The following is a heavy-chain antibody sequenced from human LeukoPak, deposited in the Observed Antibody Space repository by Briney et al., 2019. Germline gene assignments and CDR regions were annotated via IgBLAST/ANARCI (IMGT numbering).Heavy chain of an antibody. V-gene: IGHV3-48*01. Sequence: PGGSLRLSCAASGFTFSSYSMNWVRQAPGKGLEWVSYISSSSSTIYYADSVKGRFTISRDNAKNSLYLQMNSLRAEDTAVYYCARDFGYSYFGYYYYYMDVWGKGTTVTVSS. CDR3: ARDFGYSYFGYYYYYMDV. CDR2: ISSSSSTI. D-gene: IGHD5-18*01. CDR1: GFTFSSYS. J-gene: IGHJ6*03.